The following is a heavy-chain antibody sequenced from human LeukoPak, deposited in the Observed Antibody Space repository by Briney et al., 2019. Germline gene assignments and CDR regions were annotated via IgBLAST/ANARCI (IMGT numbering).Heavy chain of an antibody. CDR2: ISGSGGST. J-gene: IGHJ3*02. V-gene: IGHV3-23*01. D-gene: IGHD3-22*01. Sequence: PGGSLRLSCAASGFTFSSYAMSWVRQAPGKGLEWVSAISGSGGSTYYADSVKGRFTISRDNSKNTLYLQMSSLRAEDTAVYYCAKGLGYYYDSSGGAFDIWGQGTMVTVSS. CDR3: AKGLGYYYDSSGGAFDI. CDR1: GFTFSSYA.